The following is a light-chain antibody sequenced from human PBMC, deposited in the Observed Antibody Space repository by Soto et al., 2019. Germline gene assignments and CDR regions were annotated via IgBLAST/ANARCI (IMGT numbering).Light chain of an antibody. CDR2: STS. CDR1: QSVSSSY. Sequence: IVLTQSPATLSLSPGERATLSCRASQSVSSSYLAWYQQKPGQAPRLLIYSTSNRATGIPDRFSGSGSGTDFTLTIRRLEPEDFALYYCQQYGRSQTFGQGTKVDIK. CDR3: QQYGRSQT. V-gene: IGKV3-20*01. J-gene: IGKJ1*01.